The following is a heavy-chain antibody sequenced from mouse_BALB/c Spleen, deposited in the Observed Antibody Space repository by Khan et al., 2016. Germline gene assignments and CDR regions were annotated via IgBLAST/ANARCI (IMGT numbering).Heavy chain of an antibody. CDR1: GFIFSSYA. V-gene: IGHV5-6-5*01. CDR2: ISSGGSP. CDR3: ATKVYYFDY. Sequence: EVELVESGGVLVKPGGSLKLSCAASGFIFSSYAMSWVRQTPEKRLEWVASISSGGSPFYPDTLKGRFTTSRDDARNILYLQLSSLRSEDTAMYYCATKVYYFDYWGQGTTLTVSS. J-gene: IGHJ2*01.